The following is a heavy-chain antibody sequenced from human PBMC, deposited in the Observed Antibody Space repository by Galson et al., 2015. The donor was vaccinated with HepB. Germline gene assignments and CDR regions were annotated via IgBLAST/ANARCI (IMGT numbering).Heavy chain of an antibody. CDR3: ATIGYGSGWYQSAY. D-gene: IGHD6-19*01. Sequence: QVQLQESGPGLVKPSETLSLTCTVSGGSISTGSYYWGWIRQSPGKGLEWIGSIYYSGSTYYNPSLKSRVTISVDTSKNQFSLKLSSVTAADTAVYYCATIGYGSGWYQSAYWGQGTLVTVSS. V-gene: IGHV4-39*01. CDR1: GGSISTGSYY. J-gene: IGHJ4*02. CDR2: IYYSGST.